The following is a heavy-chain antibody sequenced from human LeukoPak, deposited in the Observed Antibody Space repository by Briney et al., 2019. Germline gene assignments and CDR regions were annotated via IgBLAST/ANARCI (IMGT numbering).Heavy chain of an antibody. J-gene: IGHJ4*02. CDR3: AKGSYYYDSSGYPSGY. Sequence: GGSLRLSCAASGFTFSSYGMHWVRQAPGKGLEWVAVISYDGSSKYYADSVKGRFTISRDNSKNTLYLQMNSLRAEDTAVYYCAKGSYYYDSSGYPSGYWGQGTLVTVSS. CDR1: GFTFSSYG. D-gene: IGHD3-22*01. V-gene: IGHV3-30*18. CDR2: ISYDGSSK.